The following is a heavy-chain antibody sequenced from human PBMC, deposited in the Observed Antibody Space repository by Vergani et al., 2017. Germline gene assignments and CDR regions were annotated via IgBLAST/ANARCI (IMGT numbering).Heavy chain of an antibody. Sequence: EVQLVESGGGLVKPGGSLRLSCAASGFTFSSYSMNWVRQAPGKGLEWVSGINWNGGSTGYADSVKGRFTISRDNAKNSLYLQMNSLRAEDTALYYCARGVVVPAAATIAASFDYWGQGTLVTVSS. D-gene: IGHD2-2*01. J-gene: IGHJ4*02. V-gene: IGHV3-20*04. CDR3: ARGVVVPAAATIAASFDY. CDR2: INWNGGST. CDR1: GFTFSSYS.